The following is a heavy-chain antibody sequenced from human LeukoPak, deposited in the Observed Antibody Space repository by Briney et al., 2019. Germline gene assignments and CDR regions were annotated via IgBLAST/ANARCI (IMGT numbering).Heavy chain of an antibody. J-gene: IGHJ4*02. Sequence: GGSLRLSCAASGFTFGESWMTWVRQAPGKRPEWVANINEGGSEKFYVDSVKGRFTIYRDNAQDSLSLQMNSLRAEDTAVYYCTRGRGSPDYWGRGTLVTVSS. D-gene: IGHD2-15*01. CDR1: GFTFGESW. V-gene: IGHV3-7*01. CDR3: TRGRGSPDY. CDR2: INEGGSEK.